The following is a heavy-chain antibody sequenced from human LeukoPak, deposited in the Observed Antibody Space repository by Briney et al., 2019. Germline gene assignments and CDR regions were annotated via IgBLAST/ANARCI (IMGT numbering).Heavy chain of an antibody. D-gene: IGHD5-24*01. J-gene: IGHJ3*02. CDR2: IYYSGTT. Sequence: SETLSLTCAVSGGSIGSYYWSWIRQPPGKGLEWIGYIYYSGTTKYNPSLKSRVTISVDTSKNQFSLKLSSVTAADTAVYYCARGRGDGNSYDAFDTWGQGTMVTVSS. CDR1: GGSIGSYY. V-gene: IGHV4-59*01. CDR3: ARGRGDGNSYDAFDT.